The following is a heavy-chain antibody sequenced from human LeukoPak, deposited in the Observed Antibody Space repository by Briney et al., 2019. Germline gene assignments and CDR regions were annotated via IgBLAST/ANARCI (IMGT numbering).Heavy chain of an antibody. CDR2: INPNSGGT. D-gene: IGHD4-17*01. Sequence: ASVKVSCKASGYTFTSYYMHWVRQAPGQGLEWMGWINPNSGGTNYAQKFQGWVTMTRDTSISTAYMELSRLRSDDTAVYYCARAVGDYGKDFDYWGQGTLVTVSS. CDR1: GYTFTSYY. V-gene: IGHV1-2*04. J-gene: IGHJ4*02. CDR3: ARAVGDYGKDFDY.